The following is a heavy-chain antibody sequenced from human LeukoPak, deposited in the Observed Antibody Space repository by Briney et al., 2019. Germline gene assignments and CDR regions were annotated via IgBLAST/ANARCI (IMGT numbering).Heavy chain of an antibody. Sequence: SGRSLRLSCAASGFTFDDYATHWVRQAPGKGLEWVSGISWNSGSIGYADSVKGRFTISRDNAKNSLYLQMNSLRAEDTALYYCAKVAGYYHYYFDYWGQGTLVTVSS. D-gene: IGHD3-3*01. CDR3: AKVAGYYHYYFDY. CDR2: ISWNSGSI. V-gene: IGHV3-9*01. J-gene: IGHJ4*02. CDR1: GFTFDDYA.